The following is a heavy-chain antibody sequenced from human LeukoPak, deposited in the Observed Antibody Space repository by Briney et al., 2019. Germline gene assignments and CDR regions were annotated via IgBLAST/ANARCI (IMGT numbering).Heavy chain of an antibody. V-gene: IGHV1-69*13. Sequence: SVKVSCKASGGTFSSYAISWVRQAPGQGLEWMGGIIPIFGTANYAQKFQGRVTITADESTSTAYMELSSLRSEDTAVYYCARRPSGVVAAYYYYGMDVWGQGTTVTVSS. CDR1: GGTFSSYA. CDR2: IIPIFGTA. D-gene: IGHD2-15*01. J-gene: IGHJ6*02. CDR3: ARRPSGVVAAYYYYGMDV.